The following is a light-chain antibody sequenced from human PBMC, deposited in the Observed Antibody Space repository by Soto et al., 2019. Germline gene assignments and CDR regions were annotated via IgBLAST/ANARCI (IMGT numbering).Light chain of an antibody. CDR1: SSNIGSNT. V-gene: IGLV1-44*01. CDR2: SNN. Sequence: QSVLTQPPSASGTPGQRVTISCSGSSSNIGSNTVNWYQQLPGTAPKLLIYSNNQRPSGVPDRFSGSKSGTSASLAISGLQSKDEADYYCAAWDDSLNGDVVFGGGTQLTVL. CDR3: AAWDDSLNGDVV. J-gene: IGLJ2*01.